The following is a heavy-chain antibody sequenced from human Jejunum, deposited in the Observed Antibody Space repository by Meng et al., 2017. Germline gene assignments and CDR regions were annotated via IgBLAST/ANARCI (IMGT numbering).Heavy chain of an antibody. CDR3: ERDQNYAYGMDV. Sequence: ASVNVSCKASGYTFTSHTICWVRQAPGQGLEWMGWISTYNGNAKSPQKLQGRATMTTDTSTSMAYMELRSLRSDDTAVYYCERDQNYAYGMDVWGQGTMVTVSS. V-gene: IGHV1-18*01. CDR1: GYTFTSHT. J-gene: IGHJ6*02. D-gene: IGHD3-16*01. CDR2: ISTYNGNA.